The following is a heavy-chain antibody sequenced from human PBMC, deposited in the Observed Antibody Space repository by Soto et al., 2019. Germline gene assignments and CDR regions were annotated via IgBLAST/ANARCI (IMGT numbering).Heavy chain of an antibody. D-gene: IGHD6-13*01. CDR2: INHSGST. J-gene: IGHJ4*02. CDR3: ARGLSAAGILH. V-gene: IGHV4-34*01. Sequence: QVQLQQWGAGLLKPSETLSLTCAVYGGSFSGYYWSWIRQPPGKGLEWIGEINHSGSTNYNPSLKRRVTISVDTSKNQFSLKLSSVTAADTAVYYCARGLSAAGILHWGQGTLVTVSS. CDR1: GGSFSGYY.